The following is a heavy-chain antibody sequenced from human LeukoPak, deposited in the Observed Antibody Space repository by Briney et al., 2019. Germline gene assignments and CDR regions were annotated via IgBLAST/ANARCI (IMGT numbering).Heavy chain of an antibody. V-gene: IGHV3-7*03. CDR1: GFTFSNHW. Sequence: GGSLRLSCAASGFTFSNHWTSWVRQAPGKGLEWVANIKQDGSEKYYVDPVKGRFTISRDNSKDTLYLQMDNLRADDTAVYYCAKHLGSHSFLFYYMDVWGKGPRSSSP. CDR3: AKHLGSHSFLFYYMDV. D-gene: IGHD2-21*01. J-gene: IGHJ6*03. CDR2: IKQDGSEK.